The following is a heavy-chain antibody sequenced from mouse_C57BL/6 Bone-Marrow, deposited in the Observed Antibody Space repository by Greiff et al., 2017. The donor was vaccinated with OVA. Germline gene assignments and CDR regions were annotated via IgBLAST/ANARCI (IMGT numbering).Heavy chain of an antibody. CDR2: INRDGGST. V-gene: IGHV5-2*01. CDR3: ARQGPDDAMDY. J-gene: IGHJ4*01. Sequence: EVQLVESGGGLVQPGESLKLSCESNEYEFPSHDMSWVRKTPEKRLELVAAINRDGGSTYYPDTMERRSIISGDNTKKTLYLQISSLRSEDTALYYCARQGPDDAMDYWGQGTSVTVSA. CDR1: EYEFPSHD.